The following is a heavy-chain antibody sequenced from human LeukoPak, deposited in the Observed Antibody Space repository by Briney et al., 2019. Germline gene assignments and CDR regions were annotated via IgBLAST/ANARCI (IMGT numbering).Heavy chain of an antibody. CDR2: INTDGSST. V-gene: IGHV3-74*01. CDR3: ARVATYYDSSGYNSGYFDY. Sequence: GGSLRLSCAASGFTFSSYWMHWVRQAPGKGLVWVSRINTDGSSTTYADSVKGRFTISRDNAKNTLYLQMNSLRAEDTAVYYCARVATYYDSSGYNSGYFDYWGQGTLVTVSS. CDR1: GFTFSSYW. D-gene: IGHD3-22*01. J-gene: IGHJ4*02.